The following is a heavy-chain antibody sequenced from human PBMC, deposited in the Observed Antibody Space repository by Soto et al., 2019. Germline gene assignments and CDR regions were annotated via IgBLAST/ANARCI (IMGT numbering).Heavy chain of an antibody. CDR3: AVPGAGDFDY. D-gene: IGHD6-13*01. V-gene: IGHV4-4*02. Sequence: PSETLSLTCAVSGASISTNNWCSWVRQPPGKGLEWIGEVYHSGSTNCNPSLKSRVTISIDKSKNQFSLRLTPMTAADTAVYYCAVPGAGDFDYWSQGTLVTVSS. CDR1: GASISTNNW. J-gene: IGHJ4*02. CDR2: VYHSGST.